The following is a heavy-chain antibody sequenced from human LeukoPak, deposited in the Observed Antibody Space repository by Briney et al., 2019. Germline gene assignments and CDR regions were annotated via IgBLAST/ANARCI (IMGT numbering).Heavy chain of an antibody. CDR1: GFTFSVYY. Sequence: PGGSLRLSCAASGFTFSVYYMSWIRQAPGKGLEWLSYISSSSGTIYDADSVKGRFTISRDNAKNLVYLQMNSLRAEDTAVYYCVRDGGKYCSSTSCHGGYYYYGMDVWGQGTTVTVSS. V-gene: IGHV3-11*01. D-gene: IGHD2-2*01. J-gene: IGHJ6*02. CDR3: VRDGGKYCSSTSCHGGYYYYGMDV. CDR2: ISSSSGTI.